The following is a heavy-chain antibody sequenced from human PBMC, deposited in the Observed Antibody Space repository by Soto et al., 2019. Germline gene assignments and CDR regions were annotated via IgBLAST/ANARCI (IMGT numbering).Heavy chain of an antibody. CDR2: IYYSGST. CDR3: ASIRYEDISGAMDV. CDR1: GGSTSSADYY. Sequence: SETLSLTSSVSGGSTSSADYYWALTRQPPGKGLEWIGTIYYSGSTYSNPSLKSRVAMSIDTSNNQFTLEMRSVTAADTAVYYCASIRYEDISGAMDVWRQGGTVTVSS. D-gene: IGHD2-15*01. V-gene: IGHV4-39*01. J-gene: IGHJ6*02.